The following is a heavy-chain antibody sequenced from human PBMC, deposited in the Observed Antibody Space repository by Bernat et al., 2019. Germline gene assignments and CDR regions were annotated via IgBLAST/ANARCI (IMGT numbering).Heavy chain of an antibody. CDR2: IKSKTDGRTT. V-gene: IGHV3-15*07. Sequence: EVQLVESGGDLVKPGESLRLSCATSAFIFTDAWMNWVRQAPGKGLEWVGRIKSKTDGRTTEYAAPVKGRFTISRDDSKNTVYLQMNSLKIEDTAIYYCNTDRITTFGRFWGQGTLVTVSS. CDR1: AFIFTDAW. J-gene: IGHJ4*02. D-gene: IGHD3-3*01. CDR3: NTDRITTFGRF.